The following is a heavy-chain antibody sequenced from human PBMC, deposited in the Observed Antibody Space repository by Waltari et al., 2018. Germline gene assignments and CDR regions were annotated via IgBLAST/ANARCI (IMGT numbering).Heavy chain of an antibody. CDR2: ISWNSGIR. V-gene: IGHV3-9*01. CDR3: AKALEWGYSYGGDLFDY. D-gene: IGHD5-18*01. J-gene: IGHJ4*02. Sequence: EVQLVESGGGLVQPGRSLRLSCAASGFTFDDYAMHWVRQAPGKGLEWVSGISWNSGIRGYSDSGKGRFTISRDNAKNSLYLQMNSLTAEDTALYYCAKALEWGYSYGGDLFDYWGQGTLVTVSS. CDR1: GFTFDDYA.